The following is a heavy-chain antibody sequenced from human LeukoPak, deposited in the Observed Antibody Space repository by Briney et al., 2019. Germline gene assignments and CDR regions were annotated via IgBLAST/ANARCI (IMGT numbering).Heavy chain of an antibody. V-gene: IGHV4-61*02. J-gene: IGHJ4*02. Sequence: PSETLSLTCTVSGDSISSGDYYWSWIRQPAGKGLEWIGRISSSGSTNYNPSLKSRVTISVDTSKNQFSLKLTSVTAADTAVYYCARAVVPAASGIDYWGQGTLVTVSS. D-gene: IGHD2-2*01. CDR2: ISSSGST. CDR3: ARAVVPAASGIDY. CDR1: GDSISSGDYY.